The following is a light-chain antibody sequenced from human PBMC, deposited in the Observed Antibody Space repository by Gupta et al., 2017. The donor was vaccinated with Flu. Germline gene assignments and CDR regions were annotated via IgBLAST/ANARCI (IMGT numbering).Light chain of an antibody. J-gene: IGLJ3*02. CDR3: SSYAGTYTCV. CDR2: DVS. Sequence: QSALPQPRSLSLSPAQSVTISCTGTSSDVGGYNYIPWFQQHPVKAPKRWMYDVSERPSGVPDRLSGSKSGNTASLTISGLHAADEADDYCSSYAGTYTCVFGGGTKMTVL. CDR1: SSDVGGYNY. V-gene: IGLV2-11*01.